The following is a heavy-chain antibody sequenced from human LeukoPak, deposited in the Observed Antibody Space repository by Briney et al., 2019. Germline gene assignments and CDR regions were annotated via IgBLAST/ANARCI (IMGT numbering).Heavy chain of an antibody. D-gene: IGHD2-2*01. V-gene: IGHV3-21*01. Sequence: KSGGSLRLSCAASGFRFSNCAMNWVRQAPGKGLEWVSSISSSGTYIYYADSVEGRFTISRDNAGNSLFLQMNSLRTEDTAVYYCTKVPTYHLLGFHAFHIWGQGTRVTVSS. J-gene: IGHJ3*02. CDR2: ISSSGTYI. CDR3: TKVPTYHLLGFHAFHI. CDR1: GFRFSNCA.